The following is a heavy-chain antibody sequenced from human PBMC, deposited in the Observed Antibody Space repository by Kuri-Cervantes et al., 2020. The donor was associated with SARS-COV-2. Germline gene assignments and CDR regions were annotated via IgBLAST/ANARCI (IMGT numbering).Heavy chain of an antibody. J-gene: IGHJ4*02. D-gene: IGHD1-7*01. CDR1: GFTFSSYA. Sequence: GESLKISCAASGFTFSSYAMSWVRQAPGKGLEWVGRIKSKTDGGTTDYAAPVKGRFTISRDDSKNTLYLQMNSLKTEDTAVYYCTTVLETGTNVYRGQGTLVTVSS. CDR2: IKSKTDGGTT. V-gene: IGHV3-15*01. CDR3: TTVLETGTNVY.